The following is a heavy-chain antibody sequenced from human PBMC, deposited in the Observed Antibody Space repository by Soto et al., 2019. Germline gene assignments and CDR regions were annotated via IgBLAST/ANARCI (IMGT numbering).Heavy chain of an antibody. CDR3: ARDPYSSSWLGMDV. D-gene: IGHD6-13*01. CDR2: ISGSSSTI. V-gene: IGHV3-48*02. CDR1: GFTFSSYS. Sequence: VGSLRLSCAASGFTFSSYSMNWVRQAPGKGLEWISYISGSSSTIYYADSVKGRFTISRDNARNSLYLQMNSLRDEDTAVYYCARDPYSSSWLGMDVWGQGTTVTVSS. J-gene: IGHJ6*02.